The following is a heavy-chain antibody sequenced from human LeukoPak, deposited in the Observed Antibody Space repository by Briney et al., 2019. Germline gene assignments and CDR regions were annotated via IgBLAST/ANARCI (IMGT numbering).Heavy chain of an antibody. Sequence: GRSLRLSCAASGFTLSIYAVSWVRQAPGKGRRWVSSITSRGESTWYIDSVKGRFTITRDNSEKTLYLQMHSLRAEDTAVYYCARDRPNYYGSDGHYYRRDGDYWGRGTLVSVSS. J-gene: IGHJ4*02. CDR1: GFTLSIYA. CDR2: ITSRGEST. V-gene: IGHV3-23*01. CDR3: ARDRPNYYGSDGHYYRRDGDY. D-gene: IGHD3-22*01.